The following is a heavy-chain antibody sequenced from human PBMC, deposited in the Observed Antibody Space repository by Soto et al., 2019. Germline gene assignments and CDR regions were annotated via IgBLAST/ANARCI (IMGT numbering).Heavy chain of an antibody. D-gene: IGHD2-21*01. V-gene: IGHV3-73*01. CDR2: IRSKANSFAT. J-gene: IGHJ6*03. Sequence: GGSLRLSCAASGFTFSGSAMHWVRQASGKGLEWVGRIRSKANSFATAYAASVKGRFTISRDDSKNTPYLQMNSLKTEDTAVYYCTRQDGDSEYYSYMDVWGKGTTVTVSS. CDR3: TRQDGDSEYYSYMDV. CDR1: GFTFSGSA.